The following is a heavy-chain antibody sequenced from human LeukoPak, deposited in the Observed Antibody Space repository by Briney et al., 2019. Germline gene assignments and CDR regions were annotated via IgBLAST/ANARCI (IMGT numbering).Heavy chain of an antibody. D-gene: IGHD3-22*01. CDR1: GYTFTSYD. V-gene: IGHV1-69*04. CDR3: ARERQYYYDSSGYYTLDY. Sequence: ASVKVSCKASGYTFTSYDISWVRQAPGQGLEWMGRIIPILGIANYAQKFQGRVTITADKSTSTAYMELSSLRSEDTAVYYCARERQYYYDSSGYYTLDYWGQGTLVTVSS. J-gene: IGHJ4*02. CDR2: IIPILGIA.